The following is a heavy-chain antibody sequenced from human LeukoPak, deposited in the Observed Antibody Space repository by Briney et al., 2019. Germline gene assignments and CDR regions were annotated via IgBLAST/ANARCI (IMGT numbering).Heavy chain of an antibody. D-gene: IGHD2-21*01. CDR3: ARDSGGLFAGHFDY. V-gene: IGHV4-30-2*01. J-gene: IGHJ4*02. CDR1: GGSISSGGYS. CDR2: IYHSGST. Sequence: PSETLSLTCAVSGGSISSGGYSWSWIRQPPGKGLEWIGYIYHSGSTYYNPSLKSRVTMSVDTSKNQFSLKLSSVTAADTAVYYCARDSGGLFAGHFDYWGQGTLVTVSS.